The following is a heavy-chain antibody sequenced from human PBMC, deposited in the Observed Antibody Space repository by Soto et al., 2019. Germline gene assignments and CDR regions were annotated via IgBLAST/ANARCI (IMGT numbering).Heavy chain of an antibody. CDR3: AKGDENVGANYRPQEKYHFDY. CDR1: GFTFSAYG. Sequence: GGSLRLSCAASGFTFSAYGMHWVRQVPGKGLGYIAGDTYDETKSYYGDTVRIRFTISRYNTNNTPYVQMNSRSVEDTAAYYCAKGDENVGANYRPQEKYHFDYWGQGALVTVSS. CDR2: DTYDETKS. V-gene: IGHV3-30*18. D-gene: IGHD3-16*02. J-gene: IGHJ4*02.